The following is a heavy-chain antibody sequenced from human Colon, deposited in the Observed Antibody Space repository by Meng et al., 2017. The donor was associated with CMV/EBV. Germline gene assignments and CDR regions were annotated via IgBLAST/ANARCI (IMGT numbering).Heavy chain of an antibody. D-gene: IGHD2-8*02. J-gene: IGHJ4*02. CDR1: GFPLTTTGAG. CDR3: ARHSLTILTD. Sequence: ITSKEAGPALVKPTQTLTLTCTFSGFPLTTTGAGVAWVRQPPGKAPELLALIHWDDDKRYSPSLKNRLNITKDTSKNQVVFSMTDLDPADTGTFYCARHSLTILTDWGQGALVTVSS. CDR2: IHWDDDK. V-gene: IGHV2-5*02.